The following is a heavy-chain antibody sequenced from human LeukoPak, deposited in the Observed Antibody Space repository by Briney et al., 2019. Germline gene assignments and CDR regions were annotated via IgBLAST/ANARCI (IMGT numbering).Heavy chain of an antibody. V-gene: IGHV1-2*02. J-gene: IGHJ3*02. CDR2: INPNSGGT. D-gene: IGHD2-21*02. Sequence: ASVKVSCKASGYTFTGYYMHWVRQAPGQGLEWMGWINPNSGGTNYAQKFQGRVTMTRDTSISTAYMELSRLRSDDTAVYYCATGYCGGDCPWAFDIWGQGTIVTVSS. CDR3: ATGYCGGDCPWAFDI. CDR1: GYTFTGYY.